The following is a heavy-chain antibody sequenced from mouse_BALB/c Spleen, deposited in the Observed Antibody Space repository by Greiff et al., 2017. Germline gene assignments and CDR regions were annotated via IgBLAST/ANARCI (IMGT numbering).Heavy chain of an antibody. Sequence: EVQLVESGPGLVKPSQSLSLTCTVTGYSITSDYAWNWIRQFPGNKLEWMGYISYSGSTSYNPSLKSRISITRDTSKNQFFLQLNSVTTEDTATYYCARDYYGSSCAYWGQGTLVTVSA. CDR3: ARDYYGSSCAY. CDR2: ISYSGST. J-gene: IGHJ3*01. D-gene: IGHD1-1*01. CDR1: GYSITSDYA. V-gene: IGHV3-2*02.